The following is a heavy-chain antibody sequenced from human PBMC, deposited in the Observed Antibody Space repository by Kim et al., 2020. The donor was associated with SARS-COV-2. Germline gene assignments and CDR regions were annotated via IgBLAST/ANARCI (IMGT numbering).Heavy chain of an antibody. D-gene: IGHD5-18*01. V-gene: IGHV1-46*01. J-gene: IGHJ3*02. CDR3: ARSGSYGDAFDI. Sequence: SYAKKVQGRVTMTGDTSTSTVYMELSSLRSEDTAVYYCARSGSYGDAFDIWGQGTMVTVSS.